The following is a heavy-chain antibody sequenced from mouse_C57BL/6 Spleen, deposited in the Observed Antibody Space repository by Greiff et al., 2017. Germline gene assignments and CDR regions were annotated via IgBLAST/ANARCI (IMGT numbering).Heavy chain of an antibody. Sequence: EVKLVESGGGLVKPGGSLKLSCAASGFTFSDYGMHWVRQAPEKGLEWVAYISSGSSTIYYADTVKGRFTISKDNAKNTLFLQMTSLRSADTAMYYCARDSHYAMDYWGQGTSVTVSS. V-gene: IGHV5-17*01. D-gene: IGHD3-2*01. CDR3: ARDSHYAMDY. CDR1: GFTFSDYG. CDR2: ISSGSSTI. J-gene: IGHJ4*01.